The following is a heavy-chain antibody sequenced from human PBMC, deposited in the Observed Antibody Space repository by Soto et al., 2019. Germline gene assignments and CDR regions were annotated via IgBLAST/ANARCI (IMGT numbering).Heavy chain of an antibody. Sequence: SETLSLTCTVSGDSISSSSHQWGWIRQPPGKGLEWIGSFYFSGSTYYNPSLKSRVSISVDTSRIHFSLKLISVTAADTAVYYCASVNILTGYYLDHWGQGTLVTVSS. CDR1: GDSISSSSHQ. V-gene: IGHV4-39*01. CDR2: FYFSGST. CDR3: ASVNILTGYYLDH. J-gene: IGHJ4*02. D-gene: IGHD3-9*01.